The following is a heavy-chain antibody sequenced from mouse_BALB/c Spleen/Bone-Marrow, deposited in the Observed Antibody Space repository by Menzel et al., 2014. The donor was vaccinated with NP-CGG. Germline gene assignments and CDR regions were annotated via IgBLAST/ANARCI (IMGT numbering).Heavy chain of an antibody. Sequence: EVMLMESGGGLVQPGGSLKLSCAASGFDFSRYWMSWVRQAPGKGLEWIGEINPDSSTINYTPSLKDKFIISRDNAKNTLYLQMSKVRSEDTALYYCARLNYYGNLFVWGAGTTVAVSS. D-gene: IGHD1-1*01. CDR2: INPDSSTI. CDR1: GFDFSRYW. CDR3: ARLNYYGNLFV. J-gene: IGHJ1*01. V-gene: IGHV4-1*02.